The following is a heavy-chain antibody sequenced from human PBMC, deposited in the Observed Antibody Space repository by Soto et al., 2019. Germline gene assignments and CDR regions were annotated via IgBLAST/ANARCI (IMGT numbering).Heavy chain of an antibody. CDR1: GYIFSNYG. V-gene: IGHV3-30*18. D-gene: IGHD7-27*01. CDR2: TSYDGSKK. Sequence: QVQLVESGGGVVQPGRSLRLSCAASGYIFSNYGMHWVRQAPGKGLEGVAGTSYDGSKKYYADSVKGRFTISKDNSKNPVYLQMNSLRIEDTAVYYCAKWGLSGHGMDVWGQGTTVTVSS. CDR3: AKWGLSGHGMDV. J-gene: IGHJ6*02.